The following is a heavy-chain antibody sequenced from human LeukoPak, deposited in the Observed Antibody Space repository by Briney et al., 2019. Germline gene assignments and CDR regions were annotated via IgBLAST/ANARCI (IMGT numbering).Heavy chain of an antibody. V-gene: IGHV1-46*01. D-gene: IGHD2-2*01. CDR2: INPSGGST. CDR3: ARSTMRYCSSTSCYHPFEPHFDY. CDR1: GYTFTSYY. J-gene: IGHJ4*02. Sequence: ASVKVSCKASGYTFTSYYMHWVRQAPGQGLEWMGIINPSGGSTSYAQKFQGRVTITADESTSIAYMELSSLRSEDTAVYYCARSTMRYCSSTSCYHPFEPHFDYWGQGTLVTVSS.